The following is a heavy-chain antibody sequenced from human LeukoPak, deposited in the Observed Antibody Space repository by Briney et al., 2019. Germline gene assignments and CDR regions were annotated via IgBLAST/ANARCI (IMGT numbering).Heavy chain of an antibody. V-gene: IGHV3-23*01. CDR1: GFTFSSYA. J-gene: IGHJ6*02. CDR3: AKFSGSYYYYYAMDV. CDR2: ISGSGDSA. Sequence: GGSLRLSCAASGFTFSSYAMTWVRQAPGKGLEWVSAISGSGDSAYYADSVKGRFTISRDNSKNTLYLQMDGLGAENTAVYYCAKFSGSYYYYYAMDVWGQGTTVTVSS. D-gene: IGHD1-26*01.